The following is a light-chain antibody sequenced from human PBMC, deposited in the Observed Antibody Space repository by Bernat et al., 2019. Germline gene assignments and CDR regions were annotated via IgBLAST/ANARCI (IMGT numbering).Light chain of an antibody. CDR3: QAWDRNTV. CDR1: KLGDKY. J-gene: IGLJ1*01. V-gene: IGLV3-1*01. CDR2: QDS. Sequence: SYELTQPPSVSVSPGQTAKIACSGDKLGDKYASWYQQRPGQSPVLIIYQDSKRPSGIPERFSGSKSGNTATLTISGTQSMDEADYYCQAWDRNTVFGTGTKVPVL.